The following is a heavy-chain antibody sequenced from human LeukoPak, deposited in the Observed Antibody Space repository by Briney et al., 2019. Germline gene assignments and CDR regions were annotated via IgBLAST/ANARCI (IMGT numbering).Heavy chain of an antibody. J-gene: IGHJ4*02. D-gene: IGHD3-22*01. CDR1: GFRFNSYS. CDR2: ISSGGGSI. V-gene: IGHV3-48*04. Sequence: GGSLRLSCAASGFRFNSYSMIWVRQAPGKGLEWIAYISSGGGSIHHADSIKGRFTISRDNAKTSLYLQMNSLRAEDTAVYYCATTGDSSGYLLYYFDYWGQGTLVTVSS. CDR3: ATTGDSSGYLLYYFDY.